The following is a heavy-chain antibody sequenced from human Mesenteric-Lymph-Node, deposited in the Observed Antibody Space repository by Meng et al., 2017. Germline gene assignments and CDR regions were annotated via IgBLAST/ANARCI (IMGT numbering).Heavy chain of an antibody. Sequence: QLQLQDAGPGLVKPSETLSLTCTVSGGSISSNGYYWDWVRQPPGKGLEWIGAIYHSGSTSYNPSLQSRVTMFVDTSKNQFSLMLTSVTATDTAVYYCARRREGSGRDCWGQGTLVTVSS. CDR3: ARRREGSGRDC. D-gene: IGHD3-10*01. CDR1: GGSISSNGYY. CDR2: IYHSGST. J-gene: IGHJ4*02. V-gene: IGHV4-39*01.